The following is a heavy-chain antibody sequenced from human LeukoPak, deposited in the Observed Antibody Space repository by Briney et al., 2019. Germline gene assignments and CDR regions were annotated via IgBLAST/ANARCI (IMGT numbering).Heavy chain of an antibody. CDR2: ISGSGGST. J-gene: IGHJ4*02. Sequence: GRSLRLSCAASGFTFSTYAMNWVRQAPGKGLEWVSAISGSGGSTYYADSVKGRFTISRDNSKNTLYLQMNSLRAEDTAVYYCAKRVPTGYSYGYYLDYWGQGTLVTVSS. D-gene: IGHD5-18*01. CDR3: AKRVPTGYSYGYYLDY. V-gene: IGHV3-23*01. CDR1: GFTFSTYA.